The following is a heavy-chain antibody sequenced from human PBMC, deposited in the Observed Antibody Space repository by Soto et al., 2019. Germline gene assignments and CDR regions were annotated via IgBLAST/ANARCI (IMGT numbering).Heavy chain of an antibody. D-gene: IGHD6-19*01. J-gene: IGHJ5*02. Sequence: SETLSLTCGVSGGTIRSPDWWTWVRQPPGKGLEWIGEIFQSGSTNYAPSLESRATISVDKSKNQFSLTLTSVTAAGTAVYFCARGRGRYSSGWSWFDPWGQGILVTVS. CDR2: IFQSGST. CDR3: ARGRGRYSSGWSWFDP. CDR1: GGTIRSPDW. V-gene: IGHV4-4*02.